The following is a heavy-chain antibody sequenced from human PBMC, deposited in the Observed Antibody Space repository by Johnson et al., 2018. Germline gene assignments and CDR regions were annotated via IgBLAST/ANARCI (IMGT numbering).Heavy chain of an antibody. CDR2: ISYDGSNK. CDR3: AKARGDIVVVPAAIMVSGYYYGMDV. Sequence: VQLLESGGGVVQPGRSLRLSCAASGSTFSRYAMHWVRQAPGKGLEWVAVISYDGSNKYYAASVEGRFTISRDNSQNTLYLQMDSLRAGDTAVYYCAKARGDIVVVPAAIMVSGYYYGMDVWGQGTTVTVSS. J-gene: IGHJ6*02. V-gene: IGHV3-30-3*01. CDR1: GSTFSRYA. D-gene: IGHD2-2*02.